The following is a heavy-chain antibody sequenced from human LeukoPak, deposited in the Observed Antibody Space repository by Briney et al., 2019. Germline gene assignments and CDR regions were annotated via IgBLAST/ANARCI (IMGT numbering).Heavy chain of an antibody. D-gene: IGHD6-19*01. CDR2: ISAYNGNT. J-gene: IGHJ4*02. Sequence: ASVKVSCKASGYIFTDYGISWVRQAPGQGLEWMGWISAYNGNTNYAQNLQGRVTMTRDTSTSTVYMELSSLRSEDTAVYYCARFAVHRRIAVTGQFGLDYWGRGTLVTVSS. CDR3: ARFAVHRRIAVTGQFGLDY. CDR1: GYIFTDYG. V-gene: IGHV1-18*01.